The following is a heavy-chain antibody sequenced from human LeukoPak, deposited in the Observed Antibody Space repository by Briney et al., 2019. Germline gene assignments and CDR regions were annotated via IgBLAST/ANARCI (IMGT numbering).Heavy chain of an antibody. V-gene: IGHV3-64*04. D-gene: IGHD3-10*01. CDR2: ISNNGGST. CDR3: AREGAYDSGSYGAGDC. CDR1: GFTFSTYA. Sequence: PGGSLRLSCSASGFTFSTYAMHWVRQAPGKGLEYVSAISNNGGSTYYADSVKGRFTISRDNAKNILYLQMNSLRAEDTAMYYCAREGAYDSGSYGAGDCWGQGTLVTVSS. J-gene: IGHJ4*02.